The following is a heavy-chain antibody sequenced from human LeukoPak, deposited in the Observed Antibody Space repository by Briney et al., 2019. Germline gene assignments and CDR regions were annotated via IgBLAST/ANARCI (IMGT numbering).Heavy chain of an antibody. CDR1: GGSISTYY. D-gene: IGHD5-24*01. V-gene: IGHV4-59*01. J-gene: IGHJ4*02. CDR3: ARVRRDGYNYFDY. CDR2: IYYSGST. Sequence: SEPLSLTCTVSGGSISTYYWSWIRQPTGKGLEWIGYIYYSGSTNYNPSLKSRVTISVDTSKIQFSLKLSSVTAADTAVYYCARVRRDGYNYFDYWGQGTLVTVSS.